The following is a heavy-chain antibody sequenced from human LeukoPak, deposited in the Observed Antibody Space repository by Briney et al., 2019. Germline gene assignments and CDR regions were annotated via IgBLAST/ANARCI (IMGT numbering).Heavy chain of an antibody. CDR3: ARDGRRYSSSWYYFDY. D-gene: IGHD6-13*01. Sequence: PSQTLSLTCAVSGVSISSGGYYWSWIRQRPGKGREWIGYIYYSGSTYYNPSLKSRVTISVDTSKNQFSLKLSSVTAADTAVYYCARDGRRYSSSWYYFDYWGQGTLVTVSS. CDR1: GVSISSGGYY. V-gene: IGHV4-31*11. CDR2: IYYSGST. J-gene: IGHJ4*02.